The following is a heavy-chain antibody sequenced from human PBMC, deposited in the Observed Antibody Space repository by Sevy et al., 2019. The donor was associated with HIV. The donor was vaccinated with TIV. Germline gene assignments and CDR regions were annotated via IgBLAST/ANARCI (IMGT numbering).Heavy chain of an antibody. CDR1: GYTFTAYY. CDR2: INPNSDGT. D-gene: IGHD3-3*01. Sequence: ASVKVSCKASGYTFTAYYLHWVRQAPGQGLEWMGWINPNSDGTNYAQKFQDRVTMTTDTSLTTAYMELHRLTFDDTAVYYCARDYDFWSGSTHLLYWGQGTLVTVSS. J-gene: IGHJ4*02. CDR3: ARDYDFWSGSTHLLY. V-gene: IGHV1-2*02.